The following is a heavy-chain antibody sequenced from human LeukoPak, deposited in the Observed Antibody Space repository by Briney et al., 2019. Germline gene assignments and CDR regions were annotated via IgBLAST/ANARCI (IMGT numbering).Heavy chain of an antibody. CDR2: INTDGSST. CDR1: GFTFSSYW. D-gene: IGHD2-21*02. Sequence: GGSLRLSCAPSGFTFSSYWMHWVRQAPGKGLVWVSRINTDGSSTSYADSVKGRFTISRDNAKNSLHLQMNSLRAEDTAVYFCARAHVTGVDEFDIWGQGTLVTVSS. CDR3: ARAHVTGVDEFDI. J-gene: IGHJ3*02. V-gene: IGHV3-74*01.